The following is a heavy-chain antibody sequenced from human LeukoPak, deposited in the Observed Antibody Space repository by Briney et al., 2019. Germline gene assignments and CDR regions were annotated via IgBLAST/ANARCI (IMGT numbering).Heavy chain of an antibody. Sequence: PSETLSLTCAVYGGSFSGYYWSWIRQPPGKGLEWIGEINHSGSTYYNPSLKSRVTISVDTSKNQFSLKLSSVTAADTAVYYCARDPGYCRSTTCYGGAFDIWGQGTMVTVSS. CDR2: INHSGST. J-gene: IGHJ3*02. D-gene: IGHD2-2*01. CDR1: GGSFSGYY. CDR3: ARDPGYCRSTTCYGGAFDI. V-gene: IGHV4-34*09.